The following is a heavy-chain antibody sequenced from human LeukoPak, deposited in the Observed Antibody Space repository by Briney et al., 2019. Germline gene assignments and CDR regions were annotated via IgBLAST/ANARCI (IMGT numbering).Heavy chain of an antibody. Sequence: GGSLRLSCATSGFIFSNCAMSWVRQAPGKGLEWVSTLSGSGGSVYYLDSVKGRFTISRDNSKDILYLQVNSLRAEDTATYYCAKGNGFLQWPHPMDVWGKGTTVTVSS. V-gene: IGHV3-23*01. J-gene: IGHJ6*03. CDR2: LSGSGGSV. D-gene: IGHD3-3*01. CDR3: AKGNGFLQWPHPMDV. CDR1: GFIFSNCA.